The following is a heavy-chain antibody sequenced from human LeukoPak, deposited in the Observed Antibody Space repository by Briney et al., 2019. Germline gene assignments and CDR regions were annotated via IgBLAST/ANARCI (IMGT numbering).Heavy chain of an antibody. CDR3: ARDYDSSGYYWYPFDY. V-gene: IGHV3-23*01. CDR2: ISGSGGST. D-gene: IGHD3-22*01. Sequence: GGSPRLSCAASGFTFSSYAMSWVRQAPGKGLEWVSAISGSGGSTYYADSVKGRFTISRDNAKNSLYLQMNSLRAEDTAVYYCARDYDSSGYYWYPFDYWGQGTLVTVSS. CDR1: GFTFSSYA. J-gene: IGHJ4*02.